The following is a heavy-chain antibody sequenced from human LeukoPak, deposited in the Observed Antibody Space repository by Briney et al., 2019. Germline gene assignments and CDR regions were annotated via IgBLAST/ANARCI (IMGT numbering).Heavy chain of an antibody. CDR1: GFTFDDYA. D-gene: IGHD2-2*02. CDR3: AKDFRCSSTSCYTGFDY. Sequence: PGGSLRLSCAASGFTFDDYAMHWVRQAPGKGLEWVPGISWNSGSIGYADSVKGRFTISRDNAKNSLYLQMNSLRAEDTALYYCAKDFRCSSTSCYTGFDYWGQGTLVTVSS. J-gene: IGHJ4*02. CDR2: ISWNSGSI. V-gene: IGHV3-9*01.